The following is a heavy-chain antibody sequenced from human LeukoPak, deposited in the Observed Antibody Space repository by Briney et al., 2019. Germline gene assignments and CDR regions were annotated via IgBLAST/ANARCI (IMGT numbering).Heavy chain of an antibody. CDR1: GFTFSSYA. J-gene: IGHJ4*02. V-gene: IGHV3-64D*06. D-gene: IGHD3-22*01. Sequence: GGSLRLSCSASGFTFSSYAMHWVRQAPGKGLEYASAISSNGGSTYYADSVKGRFTISRDNSKNTLYLQMSSLRAEDTAVYYCVKEDYYYDSSGYYIYYWGQGTLVTVSS. CDR3: VKEDYYYDSSGYYIYY. CDR2: ISSNGGST.